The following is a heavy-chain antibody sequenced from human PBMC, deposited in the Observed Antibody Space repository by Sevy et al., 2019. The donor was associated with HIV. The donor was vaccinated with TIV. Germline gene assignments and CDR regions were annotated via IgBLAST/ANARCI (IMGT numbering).Heavy chain of an antibody. Sequence: SETLSLTCAVHDGSFSGYYWNWNRQLPGKGLEWIGEINESGITYYNPPLKSRVTISVDTSKKQFSLKLNSVTAADTAVYFCARSPPVVVVPGAPSWFDPWGQGTLVTVSS. CDR1: DGSFSGYY. CDR2: INESGIT. CDR3: ARSPPVVVVPGAPSWFDP. D-gene: IGHD2-2*01. V-gene: IGHV4-34*01. J-gene: IGHJ5*02.